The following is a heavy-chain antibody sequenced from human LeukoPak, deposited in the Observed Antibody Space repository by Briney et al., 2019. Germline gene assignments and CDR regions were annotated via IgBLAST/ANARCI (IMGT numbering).Heavy chain of an antibody. J-gene: IGHJ3*02. D-gene: IGHD3-10*01. CDR3: ASPVSSYGSGSYGDAFDI. CDR2: IYYSGST. Sequence: SETLSLNCTVSGGSISSSRYYWGSIRQPPGKGLEWIGSIYYSGSTYYNPSLKSRVTISVDTSKNQFSLKLSSVTAADTAVYYCASPVSSYGSGSYGDAFDIWGQGTMVTVSS. CDR1: GGSISSSRYY. V-gene: IGHV4-39*01.